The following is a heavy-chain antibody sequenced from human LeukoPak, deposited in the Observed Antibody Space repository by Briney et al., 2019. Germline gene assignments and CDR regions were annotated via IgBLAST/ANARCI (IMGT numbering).Heavy chain of an antibody. CDR1: GFTFSNYA. D-gene: IGHD6-19*01. CDR2: ISYDGSDK. Sequence: GGSLRLSCAASGFTFSNYAMHWVRQAPGKGLEWVAVISYDGSDKYYADSVKGRLTISRDNSKNTLYLQMNSLRPEDTAVYYCARDWGRRYSSGWYGDFDYWGQGTLVTVSS. CDR3: ARDWGRRYSSGWYGDFDY. J-gene: IGHJ4*02. V-gene: IGHV3-30-3*01.